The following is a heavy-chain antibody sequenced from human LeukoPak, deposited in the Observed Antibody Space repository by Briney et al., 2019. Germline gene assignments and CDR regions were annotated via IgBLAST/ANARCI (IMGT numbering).Heavy chain of an antibody. CDR3: AKDPHYYGSSGSRWYYFDY. CDR2: ISYDGSNK. D-gene: IGHD3-22*01. Sequence: GGSLRLSCAASGFTFSSYGMHWVRQAPGKGLEWVAVISYDGSNKYYADSVKGRFTISRDNSKNTLYLQMNSLRAEDTAVYYCAKDPHYYGSSGSRWYYFDYWGQGTLVTVSS. J-gene: IGHJ4*02. CDR1: GFTFSSYG. V-gene: IGHV3-30*18.